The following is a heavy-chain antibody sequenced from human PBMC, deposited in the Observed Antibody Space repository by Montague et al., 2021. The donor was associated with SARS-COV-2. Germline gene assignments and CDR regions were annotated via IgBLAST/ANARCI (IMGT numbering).Heavy chain of an antibody. J-gene: IGHJ4*02. D-gene: IGHD5-24*01. CDR2: FYTTGST. CDR1: GGSISTGSYY. V-gene: IGHV4-61*02. CDR3: ARVFPRWLQFDPYFDY. Sequence: TLSLTRTVSGGSISTGSYYWSWIRQPAGKGLEWIGRFYTTGSTNYNPSLKSRVTISVDTSKKQFSLELSSVTAADTAVYYCARVFPRWLQFDPYFDYWGQGTLVTVSS.